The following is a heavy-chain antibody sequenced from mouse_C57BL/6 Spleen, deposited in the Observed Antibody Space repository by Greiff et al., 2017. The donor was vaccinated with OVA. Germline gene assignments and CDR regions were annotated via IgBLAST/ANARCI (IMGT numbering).Heavy chain of an antibody. D-gene: IGHD1-1*02. CDR3: ARSDIYYYGGYAMDY. J-gene: IGHJ4*01. Sequence: QVQLQQSGAELARPGASVKLSCKASGYTFTSYGISWVKQRTGQGLEWIGEIYPRSGNTYYNEKFKGKATLTADKSSSTAYMELRSLTSEDSAVYFCARSDIYYYGGYAMDYWGQGTSVTVSS. V-gene: IGHV1-81*01. CDR2: IYPRSGNT. CDR1: GYTFTSYG.